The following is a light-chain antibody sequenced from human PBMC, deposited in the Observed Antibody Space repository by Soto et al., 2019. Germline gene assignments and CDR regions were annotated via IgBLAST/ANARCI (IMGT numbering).Light chain of an antibody. V-gene: IGKV3-20*01. CDR1: RSVSDTL. Sequence: EIVLTQSPGTLSLSPGERATLSCRADRSVSDTLLTWFQQKPGQAPRLLIFGTSNRAPGIPDRFSGSGSGTDFTLTISRLEPEDFAVYYCQFYGSSPRTFGRGTKVDIK. CDR2: GTS. J-gene: IGKJ1*01. CDR3: QFYGSSPRT.